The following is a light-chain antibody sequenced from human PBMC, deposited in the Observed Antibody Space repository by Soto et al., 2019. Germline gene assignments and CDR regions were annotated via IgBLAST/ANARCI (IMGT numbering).Light chain of an antibody. CDR3: QQSYSTPPWT. CDR2: AAS. Sequence: DIQMTQSPSSLSASVGVRVTITCRASQSISSYLNWYQQKPGKAPNLLIYAASSLESGVPSRFSGSGSGTDFTLTISSLQPEDFATYYCQQSYSTPPWTFGQGTKVDIK. V-gene: IGKV1-39*01. J-gene: IGKJ1*01. CDR1: QSISSY.